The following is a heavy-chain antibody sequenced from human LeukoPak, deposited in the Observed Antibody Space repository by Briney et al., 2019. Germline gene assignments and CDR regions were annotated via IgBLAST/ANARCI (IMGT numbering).Heavy chain of an antibody. J-gene: IGHJ4*02. CDR1: GYIFSSYY. D-gene: IGHD6-13*01. Sequence: ASVKVSCKASGYIFSSYYMHWVRQAPGQGLEWMGIINPSGGSTSYAQKFQGRVTMTRDTSTSAVYMELSSLRSEDTAVYYCARGGIAAAGTAYWGQGTLVTVSS. CDR3: ARGGIAAAGTAY. CDR2: INPSGGST. V-gene: IGHV1-46*01.